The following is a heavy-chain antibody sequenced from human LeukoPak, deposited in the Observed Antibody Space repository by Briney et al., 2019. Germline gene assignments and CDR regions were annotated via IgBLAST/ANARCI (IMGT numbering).Heavy chain of an antibody. CDR1: GGTFSGYY. J-gene: IGHJ3*02. CDR3: ARSSIQALWYAFDI. CDR2: SNDSGGT. D-gene: IGHD3-10*01. V-gene: IGHV4-34*01. Sequence: SESLSLTCAVYGGTFSGYYWSWIRQPPGKRLEWVGESNDSGGTNYNPSLKSRVTISADKSKNQVSLKLTSVTAADTAVYYCARSSIQALWYAFDIWGQGTMVTVSS.